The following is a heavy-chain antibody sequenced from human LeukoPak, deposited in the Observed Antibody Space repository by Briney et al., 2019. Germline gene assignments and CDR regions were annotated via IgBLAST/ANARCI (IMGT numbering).Heavy chain of an antibody. Sequence: SETLSLTCTVSGGSISSYYWSWIRQPPGKGLEWIGYIYYSGSTNYNPSLKSRVTISVDTSKNQFSLKLSSVTAADTAVYYCARYHYDYGDQRVYYYMDVWGKGTTVTISS. CDR3: ARYHYDYGDQRVYYYMDV. V-gene: IGHV4-59*01. D-gene: IGHD4-17*01. CDR2: IYYSGST. J-gene: IGHJ6*03. CDR1: GGSISSYY.